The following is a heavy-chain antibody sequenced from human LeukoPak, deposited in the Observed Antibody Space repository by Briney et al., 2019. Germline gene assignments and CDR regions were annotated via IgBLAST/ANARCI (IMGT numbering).Heavy chain of an antibody. J-gene: IGHJ4*02. D-gene: IGHD3-3*01. CDR2: INWNGGST. CDR1: GFTFDDYG. V-gene: IGHV3-20*04. CDR3: ARAHFGVRWGHFDY. Sequence: GGSLRLSCAASGFTFDDYGMSWVRQAPGKGLEWVSGINWNGGSTGYADSVKGRFTISRDNAKNSLYLQMNSLRAEDTALYYCARAHFGVRWGHFDYWGQGTLVSVSS.